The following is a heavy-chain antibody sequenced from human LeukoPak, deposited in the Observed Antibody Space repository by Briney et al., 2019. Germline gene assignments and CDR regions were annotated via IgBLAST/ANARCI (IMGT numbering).Heavy chain of an antibody. CDR3: ARGGRLLGKFDY. CDR1: GYTFTSYY. J-gene: IGHJ4*02. D-gene: IGHD3-22*01. Sequence: ASVKVSCKASGYTFTSYYMHWVRQAPGQGLEWMGIINPSGGSTSYAQKFQGRVTMTRDMSTSTVYMELSSLRSEDTAVYFCARGGRLLGKFDYWGQGTLVTVSS. V-gene: IGHV1-46*01. CDR2: INPSGGST.